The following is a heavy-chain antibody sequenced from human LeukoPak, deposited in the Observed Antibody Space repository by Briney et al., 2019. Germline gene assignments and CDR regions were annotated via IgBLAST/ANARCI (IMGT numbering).Heavy chain of an antibody. D-gene: IGHD3-22*01. CDR1: GYTFTGYY. CDR2: INPNSGGT. CDR3: ARVGSSGYSNAFDI. J-gene: IGHJ3*02. V-gene: IGHV1-2*02. Sequence: ASVKVSCKASGYTFTGYYMHWVRQAPGQGLEWMGWINPNSGGTNYAQKFQGRVTMTRDTSISTAYMELSRLRSDDTAVYYCARVGSSGYSNAFDIWGQGTMVTVSS.